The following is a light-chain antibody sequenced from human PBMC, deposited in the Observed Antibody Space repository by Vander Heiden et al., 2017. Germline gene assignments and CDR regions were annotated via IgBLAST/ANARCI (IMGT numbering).Light chain of an antibody. V-gene: IGLV1-40*01. CDR1: NSNIGAGFD. J-gene: IGLJ2*01. Sequence: QSVLTQPPPVSGAPGQRVTISCTGSNSNIGAGFDVHWYQQLPGTAPKLLIYGNSNRPSGVPDRFSGSRSGTSASLAITGLQAEDEADYYCQSYDSSLSGVVFGGGTKLTVL. CDR3: QSYDSSLSGVV. CDR2: GNS.